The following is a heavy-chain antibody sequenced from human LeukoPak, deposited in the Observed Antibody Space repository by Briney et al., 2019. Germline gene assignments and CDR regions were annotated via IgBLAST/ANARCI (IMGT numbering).Heavy chain of an antibody. V-gene: IGHV1-18*01. J-gene: IGHJ4*02. CDR3: ARQPSGYPFDY. D-gene: IGHD3-22*01. Sequence: GASVKVSCKASGYTFTSYGISWVRQAPGQGLEWMGWISAHYGDTNYAQKLQGRVTMTTDTSTSTAYVELRTLISDDTAVYYCARQPSGYPFDYWGQGTLVTVSS. CDR2: ISAHYGDT. CDR1: GYTFTSYG.